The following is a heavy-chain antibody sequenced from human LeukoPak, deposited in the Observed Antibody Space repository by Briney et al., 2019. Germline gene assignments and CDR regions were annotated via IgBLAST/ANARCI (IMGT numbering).Heavy chain of an antibody. J-gene: IGHJ4*02. CDR2: IIPIFGTA. V-gene: IGHV1-69*05. Sequence: ASVKVSCKASGGTFSSYAISWVRQAPGQGLEWMGRIIPIFGTANYAQKFQGRVTITTDESTSTAYMELSSLRSEDTAVYYCAGVGVRFLEWLYYWGQGTLVTVSS. D-gene: IGHD3-3*01. CDR1: GGTFSSYA. CDR3: AGVGVRFLEWLYY.